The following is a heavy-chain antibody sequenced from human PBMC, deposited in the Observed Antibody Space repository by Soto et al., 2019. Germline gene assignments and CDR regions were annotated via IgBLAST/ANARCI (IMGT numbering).Heavy chain of an antibody. CDR3: ARESEDLNSNFGC. CDR2: ISSTTNYI. V-gene: IGHV3-21*01. CDR1: GFTFTRYS. Sequence: GGSLRLSCAASGFTFTRYSMNWLPQAPGKGLEWVSSISSTTNYIYYADSMKGRFTVSRDNAKNSVYLEMNSLSAEDTALYYCARESEDLNSNFGCWRRRTLITVSS. J-gene: IGHJ4*02. D-gene: IGHD1-1*01.